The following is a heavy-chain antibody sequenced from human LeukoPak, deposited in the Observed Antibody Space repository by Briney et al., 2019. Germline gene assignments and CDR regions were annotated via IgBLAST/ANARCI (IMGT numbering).Heavy chain of an antibody. D-gene: IGHD6-19*01. J-gene: IGHJ4*02. CDR2: IGPTSDIV. CDR1: GFIFSAYS. CDR3: ARVRSGWYDDY. Sequence: GGSLRLSCAASGFIFSAYSMSWVRQAPGKGLEWVSFIGPTSDIVFYADSVKGRFTISRDNAKNSLYLQVNSLRDEDTAVYYCARVRSGWYDDYWGQGTLVTVSS. V-gene: IGHV3-48*02.